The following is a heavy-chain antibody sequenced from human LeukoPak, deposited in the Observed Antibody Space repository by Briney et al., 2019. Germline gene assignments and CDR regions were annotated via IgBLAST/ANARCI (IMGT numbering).Heavy chain of an antibody. J-gene: IGHJ3*02. V-gene: IGHV4-30-4*01. CDR2: IYYSGST. CDR1: GGSISSGDYY. D-gene: IGHD6-25*01. CDR3: ARDDPGGRSGAFDI. Sequence: PSQTLSLTCTVSGGSISSGDYYWSWIRQPPGKGLEWIGYIYYSGSTYYNPSLKSRVTISVDTSNNQFSLKLSSVTAADTAVYYCARDDPGGRSGAFDIWGQGTTVTVSS.